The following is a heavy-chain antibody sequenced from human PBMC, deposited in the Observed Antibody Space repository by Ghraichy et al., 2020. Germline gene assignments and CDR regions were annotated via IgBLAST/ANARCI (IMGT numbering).Heavy chain of an antibody. Sequence: GGSLRLSCAASGFTFSSYAMSWVRQAPGKGLEWVSAISGSGGSTYYADSVKGRFTISRDNSKNTLYLQMNSLRAEDTAVYYCAKGGSVTTGASGYFDYWGQGTLVTVSS. CDR2: ISGSGGST. D-gene: IGHD4-17*01. V-gene: IGHV3-23*01. CDR3: AKGGSVTTGASGYFDY. CDR1: GFTFSSYA. J-gene: IGHJ4*02.